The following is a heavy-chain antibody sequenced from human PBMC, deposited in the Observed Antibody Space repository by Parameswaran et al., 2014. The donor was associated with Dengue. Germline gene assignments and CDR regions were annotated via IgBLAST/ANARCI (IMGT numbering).Heavy chain of an antibody. Sequence: RWIRQPPGKGLEWIGEINHSGSTNYNPSLKSRVTISVDTSKNQFSLKLSSVTAADTAVYYCAREVEDIVVVPAAGDYYYYGMDVWGQGTTVTVSS. D-gene: IGHD2-2*01. J-gene: IGHJ6*02. V-gene: IGHV4-34*01. CDR3: AREVEDIVVVPAAGDYYYYGMDV. CDR2: INHSGST.